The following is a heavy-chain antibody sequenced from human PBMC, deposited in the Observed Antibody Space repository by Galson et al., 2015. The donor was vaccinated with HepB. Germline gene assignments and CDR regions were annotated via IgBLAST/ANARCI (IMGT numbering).Heavy chain of an antibody. CDR3: ATGGGYYYDY. CDR1: GFTFTTYF. CDR2: IYTGNGDA. V-gene: IGHV1-3*04. D-gene: IGHD5-12*01. Sequence: SVKVSCKASGFTFTTYFIHWVRQAPGQRLEWMGWIYTGNGDAKYSQTLQGRFTITRDTSATTAYMELSSLRSEDTAVYFCATGGGYYYDYWGQGTLVTVSS. J-gene: IGHJ4*02.